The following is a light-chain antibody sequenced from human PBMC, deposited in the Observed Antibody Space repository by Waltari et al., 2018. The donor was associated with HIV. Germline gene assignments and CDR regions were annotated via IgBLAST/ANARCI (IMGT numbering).Light chain of an antibody. CDR1: SPNIGSNY. V-gene: IGLV1-47*01. CDR2: RND. J-gene: IGLJ3*02. Sequence: QSVLTQPPSASGTPGQRVSISCSGSSPNIGSNYVIWYQQLPGTAPKLLMYRNDERPSGVPDRFSGSKSGTSASLALSGLRSEDEADYYCAAWDNSLSAWVFGGGTKLTVL. CDR3: AAWDNSLSAWV.